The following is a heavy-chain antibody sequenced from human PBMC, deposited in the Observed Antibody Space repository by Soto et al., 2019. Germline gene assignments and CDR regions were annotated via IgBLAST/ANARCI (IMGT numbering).Heavy chain of an antibody. CDR2: MNPKSANT. V-gene: IGHV1-8*01. CDR3: ARERSSGAFDI. D-gene: IGHD1-26*01. Sequence: QVQLVQSGAEVKKPGASVKVSCKTSGYTFTSYDINWVRQATGQGLEWMGWMNPKSANTAYAQKLQGRVTMTRNTSIITAYMELSSLRSEDTAVYCCARERSSGAFDIWGQGTMVTVSS. J-gene: IGHJ3*02. CDR1: GYTFTSYD.